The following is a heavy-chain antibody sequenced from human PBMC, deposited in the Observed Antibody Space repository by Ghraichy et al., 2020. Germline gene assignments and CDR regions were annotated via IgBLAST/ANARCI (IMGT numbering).Heavy chain of an antibody. Sequence: SETLSLTCTVSGGSISSSSYYWGWIRQPPGKGLEWIGSIYYSGSTYYNPSLKSRVTISVDTSKNQFSLKLSSVTAADTAVYYCARAPYDDDGFYDDAFDIWGQGTMVTVSS. D-gene: IGHD3-22*01. CDR2: IYYSGST. J-gene: IGHJ3*02. V-gene: IGHV4-39*01. CDR3: ARAPYDDDGFYDDAFDI. CDR1: GGSISSSSYY.